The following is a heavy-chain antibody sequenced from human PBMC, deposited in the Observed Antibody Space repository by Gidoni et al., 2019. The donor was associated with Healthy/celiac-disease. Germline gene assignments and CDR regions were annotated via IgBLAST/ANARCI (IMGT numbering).Heavy chain of an antibody. Sequence: QVQLQQWGAGLLKPSETLSLTCAVYGGSFSCYHWSWIRQPPGKGLEWIGEINHSGSTNYNPSLKSRVTISVDTSKNQFSLKLSSVTAADTAVYYCARGYRYSSGWYPFGYWGQGTLVTVSS. D-gene: IGHD6-19*01. J-gene: IGHJ4*02. CDR1: GGSFSCYH. CDR3: ARGYRYSSGWYPFGY. V-gene: IGHV4-34*01. CDR2: INHSGST.